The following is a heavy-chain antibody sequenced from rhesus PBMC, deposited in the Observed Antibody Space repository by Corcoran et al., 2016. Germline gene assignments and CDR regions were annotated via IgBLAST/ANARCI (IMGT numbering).Heavy chain of an antibody. CDR3: AKEIYRGSYYYFDY. CDR2: INSGGGSA. Sequence: EVQLVETGGGLVQPGGSLKLSCAASGFTFSSYGTRWFRQAPGKGLECVSAINSGGGSAYYANCVKGRFTNSRDNSKNTLSLQMHSLRAEDTAVYYCAKEIYRGSYYYFDYWGQGVLVTVSS. D-gene: IGHD3-16*01. CDR1: GFTFSSYG. J-gene: IGHJ4*01. V-gene: IGHV3S5*01.